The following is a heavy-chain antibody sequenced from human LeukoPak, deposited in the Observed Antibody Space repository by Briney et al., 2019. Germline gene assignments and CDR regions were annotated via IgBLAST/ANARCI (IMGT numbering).Heavy chain of an antibody. V-gene: IGHV2-5*02. CDR2: IYGDDNK. CDR1: GFSLTTRGVV. J-gene: IGHJ4*02. CDR3: VHRTTVTSFDY. D-gene: IGHD4-17*01. Sequence: SGPTLVKPTQTLTLTCTFSGFSLTTRGVVVGWVRQPPGKALEWVAFIYGDDNKRYSPSLKSRLTITKDTSKNQVVLTMTNVDHVDTATYYCVHRTTVTSFDYWGQGTLVTVSS.